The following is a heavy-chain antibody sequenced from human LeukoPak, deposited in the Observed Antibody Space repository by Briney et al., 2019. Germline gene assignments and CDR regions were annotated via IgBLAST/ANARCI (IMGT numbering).Heavy chain of an antibody. J-gene: IGHJ4*02. CDR3: AHTAWRYDSSGYSIPY. CDR2: IYWDDDK. V-gene: IGHV2-5*02. Sequence: ESGPTLVNPTQTLTXTCTFSGFSLSTSGVGVGWIRQPPGKALEWLALIYWDDDKRYSPSLKSGLTITKDTSKNQVVLTMTHMDPVDTATYYCAHTAWRYDSSGYSIPYWGQGTLVTVSS. D-gene: IGHD3-22*01. CDR1: GFSLSTSGVG.